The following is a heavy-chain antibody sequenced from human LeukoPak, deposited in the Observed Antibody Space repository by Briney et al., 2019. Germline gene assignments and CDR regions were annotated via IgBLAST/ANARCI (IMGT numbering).Heavy chain of an antibody. CDR2: MNPNSGNT. Sequence: ASVKVSCKASGYTFTSYDINWARQATGQGLEWMGWMNPNSGNTGYAQKFQGRVTMTRNTSISTAYMELSSLRSEDTAVYYCARVGLRYCSSTSCRDFDYWGQGTLVTVSS. V-gene: IGHV1-8*01. D-gene: IGHD2-2*01. CDR1: GYTFTSYD. CDR3: ARVGLRYCSSTSCRDFDY. J-gene: IGHJ4*02.